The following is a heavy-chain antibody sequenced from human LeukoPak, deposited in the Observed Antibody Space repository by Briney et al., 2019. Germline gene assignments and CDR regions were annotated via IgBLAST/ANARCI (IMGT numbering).Heavy chain of an antibody. J-gene: IGHJ4*02. Sequence: GGSLRLSCAASGFTFSSYAMSWVRQAPGKGLEWVSAISGSGGSTYYADSVKGRFTISRDNSKNTLYLQMNSLRAEDTAVYYCAKDHLAAAGLYPAANDYWGQGTLVTVSS. CDR2: ISGSGGST. CDR3: AKDHLAAAGLYPAANDY. CDR1: GFTFSSYA. V-gene: IGHV3-23*01. D-gene: IGHD6-13*01.